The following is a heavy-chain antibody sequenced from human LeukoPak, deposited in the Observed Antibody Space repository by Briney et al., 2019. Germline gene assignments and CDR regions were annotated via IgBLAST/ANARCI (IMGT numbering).Heavy chain of an antibody. J-gene: IGHJ4*02. Sequence: PGGSLRLSCAASGFTFSSYAMSWVRQAPGKGLEWVSTISGSGGSTYYADSVKGRFTISRDNSKNTLYLQMNSLRAEDTAVYYCARLHGSYFDYWGQGTLVTVSS. CDR1: GFTFSSYA. D-gene: IGHD1-26*01. CDR2: ISGSGGST. V-gene: IGHV3-23*01. CDR3: ARLHGSYFDY.